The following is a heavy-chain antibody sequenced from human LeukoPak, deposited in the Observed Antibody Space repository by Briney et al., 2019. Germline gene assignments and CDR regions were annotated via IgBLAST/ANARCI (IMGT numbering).Heavy chain of an antibody. Sequence: PSETLSLTCSVSGVSVSSYSWSWIRQPPGKGLEYFGHISDSGSTTYNPSLKSRVSISVDTSKNQFSLKLRFATAADTAVYFCARLGMRRLPDLWGQGTLVTVSS. CDR3: ARLGMRRLPDL. V-gene: IGHV4-59*08. CDR2: ISDSGST. J-gene: IGHJ5*02. D-gene: IGHD2-21*02. CDR1: GVSVSSYS.